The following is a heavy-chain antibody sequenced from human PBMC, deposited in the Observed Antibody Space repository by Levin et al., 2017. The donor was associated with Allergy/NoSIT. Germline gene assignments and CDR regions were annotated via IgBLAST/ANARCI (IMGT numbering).Heavy chain of an antibody. CDR3: ATVIMTTTTYTDWYFDL. V-gene: IGHV5-51*01. J-gene: IGHJ2*01. Sequence: RGESLKISCKSSGHSFSNSWIGWVRQMPGKGLEWMGIIYPGDSDTRYSPSFQGQVAISADKSISTAYLQWSSLKASDTAMYYCATVIMTTTTYTDWYFDLWGRGALVTVSS. D-gene: IGHD3-22*01. CDR2: IYPGDSDT. CDR1: GHSFSNSW.